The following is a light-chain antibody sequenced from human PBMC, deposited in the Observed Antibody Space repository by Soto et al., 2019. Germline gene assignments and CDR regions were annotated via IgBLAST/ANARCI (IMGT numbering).Light chain of an antibody. Sequence: DIQMTQSPSTLSASVGDKVTITCRASQSISSRLAWYQQKPGKAPNLLIYKASSLESGVPSRFSGSGSGTEFTLTISSLQPDDFATYFCQQYNTYSPMWTFGQGTKVDI. CDR2: KAS. CDR1: QSISSR. J-gene: IGKJ1*01. CDR3: QQYNTYSPMWT. V-gene: IGKV1-5*03.